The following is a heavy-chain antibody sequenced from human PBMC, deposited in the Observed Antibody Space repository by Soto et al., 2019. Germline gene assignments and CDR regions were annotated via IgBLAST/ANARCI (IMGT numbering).Heavy chain of an antibody. D-gene: IGHD2-2*01. V-gene: IGHV3-23*01. CDR3: AKVPIVVVPAAPGVYFDY. CDR2: ISGSGGST. J-gene: IGHJ4*02. CDR1: GFTFSSYA. Sequence: GGSLRLSCAASGFTFSSYAMSWVRQAPGKGLEWVSAISGSGGSTYYADSVKGRFTISGDNSKNTLYLQMNSLRAEDTAVYYCAKVPIVVVPAAPGVYFDYWGQGTLVTVSS.